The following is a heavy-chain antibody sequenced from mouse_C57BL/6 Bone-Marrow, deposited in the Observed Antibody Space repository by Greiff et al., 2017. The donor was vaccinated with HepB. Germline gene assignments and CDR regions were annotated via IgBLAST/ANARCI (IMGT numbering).Heavy chain of an antibody. CDR1: GFSLTSYA. J-gene: IGHJ4*01. V-gene: IGHV2-9-1*01. CDR2: IWTGGGT. CDR3: ARNFDYDVGYAMDY. Sequence: VHLVESGPGLVAPSQSLSITCTVSGFSLTSYAISWVRQPPGKGLEWLGVIWTGGGTNYNSALKSRLSISKDNSKSQVFLKMNSLQTDDTARYYCARNFDYDVGYAMDYWGQGTSVTVSS. D-gene: IGHD2-4*01.